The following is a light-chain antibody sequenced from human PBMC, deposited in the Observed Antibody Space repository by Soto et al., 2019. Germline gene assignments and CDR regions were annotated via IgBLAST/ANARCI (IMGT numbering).Light chain of an antibody. CDR3: QQYYSSPWT. Sequence: DIVMTQSPGSLAVSLGERATINCKSSQSVLYSSNNKNYLAWYQQKPGQPPKLLIYWASTRESGVPDRFSGSGSTTDFTLTISSLQAEDVAVYYCQQYYSSPWTFGQGTKGKIK. V-gene: IGKV4-1*01. CDR2: WAS. J-gene: IGKJ1*01. CDR1: QSVLYSSNNKNY.